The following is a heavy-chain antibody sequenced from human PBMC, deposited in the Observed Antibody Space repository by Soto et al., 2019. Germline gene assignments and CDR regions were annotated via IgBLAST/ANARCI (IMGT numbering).Heavy chain of an antibody. D-gene: IGHD2-2*02. CDR2: ISYDVATK. CDR1: GFTFSTYA. J-gene: IGHJ3*02. V-gene: IGHV3-30*03. CDR3: AQRHIPYTTSAAFLM. Sequence: GGALRLSCEASGFTFSTYAMHWVRQAPGKGPEWVTVISYDVATKFYADFVKGLFTISTDNSKNTLYLQMNSLRPADTTVYYCAQRHIPYTTSAAFLMSGRGTMVT.